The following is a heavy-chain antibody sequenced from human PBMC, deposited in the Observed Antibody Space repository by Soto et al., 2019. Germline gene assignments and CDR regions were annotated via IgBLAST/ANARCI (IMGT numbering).Heavy chain of an antibody. V-gene: IGHV3-15*07. Sequence: EVQLVESGGGLVKPGGSLRLSCAVSGFTFDKVWMNWVRQAPGKGLEWVGRIKSKTDGGTTDYAAPVKGRFTISREDSKNMLYVQMNSLKTEVTGMYLCTTGRDDLLYWGQGTLVTVSS. D-gene: IGHD1-26*01. CDR2: IKSKTDGGTT. J-gene: IGHJ4*02. CDR1: GFTFDKVW. CDR3: TTGRDDLLY.